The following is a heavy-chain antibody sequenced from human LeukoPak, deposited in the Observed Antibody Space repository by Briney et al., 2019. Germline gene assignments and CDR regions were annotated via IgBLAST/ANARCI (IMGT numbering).Heavy chain of an antibody. CDR3: ARGGTQLVQEDGYSQH. Sequence: SETLSLTCAVYGGSFSGYYWSWIRQPPGKGLEWIGEINHSGSTNYSPSLKSRVTISVDTSKNQFSLKLSSVTAADTAVYYCARGGTQLVQEDGYSQHWGQGTLVTVSS. D-gene: IGHD6-13*01. CDR2: INHSGST. J-gene: IGHJ1*01. V-gene: IGHV4-34*01. CDR1: GGSFSGYY.